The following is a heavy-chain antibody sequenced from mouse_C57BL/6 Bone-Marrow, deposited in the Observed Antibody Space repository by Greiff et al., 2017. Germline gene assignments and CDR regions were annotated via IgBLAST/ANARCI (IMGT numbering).Heavy chain of an antibody. CDR1: GFTFSSYA. CDR2: ISDGGSYT. V-gene: IGHV5-4*01. J-gene: IGHJ2*01. CDR3: ARDPSNYFDY. Sequence: VMLVESGGGLVKPGGSLKLSCAASGFTFSSYAMSWVRQTPEKRLEWVATISDGGSYTYYPDNVKGRFTISRDNAKNNLYLQMSHLKSEDTAMYYCARDPSNYFDYWGQGTTLTVSS.